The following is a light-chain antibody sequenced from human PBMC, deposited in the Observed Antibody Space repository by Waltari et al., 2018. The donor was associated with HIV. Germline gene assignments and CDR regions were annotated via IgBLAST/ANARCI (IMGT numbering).Light chain of an antibody. Sequence: QSALPQPASVSGSPGQSIPISCTGTSSDTGNYTLVSWYQLYPGKAPKLIIYEDNKRPSGVSNRFSGSKSADTASLTISGLQAEDEADYYCCAYAGGLEFGGGTKLTVL. CDR1: SSDTGNYTL. J-gene: IGLJ2*01. CDR2: EDN. CDR3: CAYAGGLE. V-gene: IGLV2-23*01.